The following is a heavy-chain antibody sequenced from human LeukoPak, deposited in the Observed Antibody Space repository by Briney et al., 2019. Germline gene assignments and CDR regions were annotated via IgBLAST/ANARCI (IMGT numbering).Heavy chain of an antibody. Sequence: KTGGSLRLSCAASGFTFSKAWVSWVRQVPGKGLEWIGRIRSKTDGGTTDYAAPVKGRFTFSRDDSKNTLYLQMNSLKTEDTAVYYCTTGYYGSGAYFFDYWGQGTLVTVSS. CDR3: TTGYYGSGAYFFDY. CDR2: IRSKTDGGTT. J-gene: IGHJ4*02. V-gene: IGHV3-15*01. CDR1: GFTFSKAW. D-gene: IGHD3-10*01.